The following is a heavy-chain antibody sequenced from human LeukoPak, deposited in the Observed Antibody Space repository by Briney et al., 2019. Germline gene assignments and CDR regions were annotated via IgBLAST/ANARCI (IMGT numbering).Heavy chain of an antibody. CDR2: IKSKTDGGTT. CDR3: TTVSRQDSSSDY. V-gene: IGHV3-15*01. D-gene: IGHD6-13*01. CDR1: GFTFSNVW. Sequence: AGSLRLSCAASGFTFSNVWMSWVRQAPGEGLEWVVRIKSKTDGGTTDYAAPVKGRFTISRDDSKNTLFLQMTGLKVEDTAVYYCTTVSRQDSSSDYWGQGTLVSVSS. J-gene: IGHJ4*02.